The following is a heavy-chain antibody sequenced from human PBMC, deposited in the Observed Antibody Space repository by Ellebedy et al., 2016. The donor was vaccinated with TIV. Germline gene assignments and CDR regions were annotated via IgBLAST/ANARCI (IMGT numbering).Heavy chain of an antibody. CDR3: ARIVGATVF. J-gene: IGHJ4*02. V-gene: IGHV4-39*01. CDR2: MYYIGST. D-gene: IGHD1-26*01. CDR1: GGSISSSSYY. Sequence: SETLSLTXTVSGGSISSSSYYWGWIRQPPGKGLEWIGNMYYIGSTYYNPSLKSRVTISVDTSKNQFSLKLSSVTAADTAVYYCARIVGATVFWGQGTLVTVSS.